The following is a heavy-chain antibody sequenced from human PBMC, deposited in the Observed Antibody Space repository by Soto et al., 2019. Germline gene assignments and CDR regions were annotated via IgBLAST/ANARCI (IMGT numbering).Heavy chain of an antibody. D-gene: IGHD3-3*01. CDR1: GFTFSSYS. CDR2: ISSSSSTI. V-gene: IGHV3-48*02. J-gene: IGHJ6*02. Sequence: PGGSLRLSCAASGFTFSSYSMNWVRQAPGKGLEWVSYISSSSSTIYYADSVKGRFTISRDNAKNSLYLQMNSLRDEDTAVYYCARDLTTRIFKTYYYYGMDVWGQGTTVTVSS. CDR3: ARDLTTRIFKTYYYYGMDV.